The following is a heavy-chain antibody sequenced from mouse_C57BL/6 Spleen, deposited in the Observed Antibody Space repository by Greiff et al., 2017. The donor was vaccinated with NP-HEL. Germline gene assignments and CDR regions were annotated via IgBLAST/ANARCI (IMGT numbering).Heavy chain of an antibody. CDR3: TRVGSSWGFAY. J-gene: IGHJ3*01. CDR2: IAPETGGT. V-gene: IGHV1-15*01. D-gene: IGHD1-1*01. CDR1: GYTFTDYG. Sequence: QVQLQQPGAELVRPGASVTLSCKASGYTFTDYGMHWVKQTPVHGLEWIGVIAPETGGTASNQKFKGKAILTADKSASTAYMELRSLTSEDSAVYYCTRVGSSWGFAYWGQGTLVTVSA.